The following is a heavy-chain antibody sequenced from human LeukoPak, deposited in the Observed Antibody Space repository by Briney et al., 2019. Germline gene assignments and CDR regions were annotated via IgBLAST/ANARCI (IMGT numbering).Heavy chain of an antibody. CDR3: ARGESLTI. CDR2: ISGRGASK. CDR1: GLTFNNYA. V-gene: IGHV3-23*01. D-gene: IGHD4/OR15-4a*01. Sequence: GGSLRLSCAVSGLTFNNYAMSWVRQAPGKGLEWVSGISGRGASKYYADSVKGRFTISRDNSKNTLYLQMNSLRAEDTAVYYCARGESLTIWGQGTLVTVSS. J-gene: IGHJ4*02.